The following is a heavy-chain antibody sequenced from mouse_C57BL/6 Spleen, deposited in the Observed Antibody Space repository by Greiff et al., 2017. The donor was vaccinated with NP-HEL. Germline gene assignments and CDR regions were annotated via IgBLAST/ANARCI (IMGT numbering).Heavy chain of an antibody. V-gene: IGHV5-17*01. CDR2: ISSGSSTI. D-gene: IGHD1-1*01. J-gene: IGHJ2*01. CDR3: ARRNYGSFFDY. CDR1: GFTFSDYG. Sequence: EVKVVESGGGLVKPGGSLKLSCAASGFTFSDYGMHWVRQAPEKGLEWVAYISSGSSTIYYADTVKGRFTISRDNAKNTLFLQMTRLRSEDTAMYYCARRNYGSFFDYWGQGTTLTVSS.